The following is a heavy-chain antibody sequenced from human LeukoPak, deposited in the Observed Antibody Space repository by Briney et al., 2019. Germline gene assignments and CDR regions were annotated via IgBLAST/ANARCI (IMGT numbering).Heavy chain of an antibody. J-gene: IGHJ4*02. D-gene: IGHD5-24*01. CDR3: ARDREMATIRLDY. CDR1: GYTFTGYY. Sequence: ASVKVSCKASGYTFTGYYMHWVRQAPGQGLEWMGWISAYNGNTNYAQKLQGRVTMTTDTSTSTAYMELRSLRSDDTAVYYCARDREMATIRLDYWGQGTLVTVSS. V-gene: IGHV1-18*04. CDR2: ISAYNGNT.